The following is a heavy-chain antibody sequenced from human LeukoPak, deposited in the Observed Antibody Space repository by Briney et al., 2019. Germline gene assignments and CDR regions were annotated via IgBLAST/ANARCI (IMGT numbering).Heavy chain of an antibody. CDR2: ISAYNGNT. D-gene: IGHD3-22*01. V-gene: IGHV1-18*01. Sequence: ASVKVRCKASGYTFTSYGISWVRQAPGQGLEWMGWISAYNGNTNYAQKLQGRVTMTTDTSTSTAYMELRSLRSDDTAVYYCARDGTHYYDSSGYYPLFDYWGQGTLVTVSS. J-gene: IGHJ4*02. CDR1: GYTFTSYG. CDR3: ARDGTHYYDSSGYYPLFDY.